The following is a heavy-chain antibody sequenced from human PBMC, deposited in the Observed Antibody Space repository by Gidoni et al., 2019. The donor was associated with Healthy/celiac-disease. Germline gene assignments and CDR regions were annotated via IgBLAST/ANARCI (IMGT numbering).Heavy chain of an antibody. CDR2: IYYSGST. CDR1: VGSLSSSSYY. V-gene: IGHV4-39*01. J-gene: IGHJ4*02. Sequence: QLQLQESGPGLVKPSETLSLTCTVSVGSLSSSSYYWGWIRQPPGKGLEWIGSIYYSGSTYYNPSIKSRVTISVDTSKNQLSLKLSSVTAEDTAVYYCARHRYGDYPHFDYWGQGTLVTVSS. CDR3: ARHRYGDYPHFDY. D-gene: IGHD4-17*01.